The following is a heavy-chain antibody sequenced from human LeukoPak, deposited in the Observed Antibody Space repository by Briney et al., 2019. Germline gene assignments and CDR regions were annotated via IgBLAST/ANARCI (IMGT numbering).Heavy chain of an antibody. Sequence: GGSLRLSCVASGFTFSSFGMNWVRQAPGKGLEWVSYIGSGSSAIHYADSVKGRFTIFRDNAKNSLYLQMNSLRDEDAAVYHCARAFPSGYDYWGQGTLVTVSS. CDR1: GFTFSSFG. CDR3: ARAFPSGYDY. V-gene: IGHV3-48*02. CDR2: IGSGSSAI. D-gene: IGHD3-22*01. J-gene: IGHJ4*02.